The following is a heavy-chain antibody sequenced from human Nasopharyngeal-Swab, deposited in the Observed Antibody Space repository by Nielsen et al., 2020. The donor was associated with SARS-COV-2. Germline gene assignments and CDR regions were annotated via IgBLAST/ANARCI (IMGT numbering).Heavy chain of an antibody. CDR2: IYYSGST. V-gene: IGHV4-59*01. D-gene: IGHD3-22*01. CDR3: ASLGRLGYYDITRRRAFDI. Sequence: RQAPGKGLEWIGYIYYSGSTSYNPSLESRVTISVDASENQFSLKLNSVTAADTAVYYCASLGRLGYYDITRRRAFDIWGQGTMVTVSS. J-gene: IGHJ3*02.